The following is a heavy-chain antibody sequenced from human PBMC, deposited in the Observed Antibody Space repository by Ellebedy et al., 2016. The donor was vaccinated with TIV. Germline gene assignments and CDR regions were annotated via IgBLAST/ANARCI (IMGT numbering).Heavy chain of an antibody. CDR1: GYSFATYG. J-gene: IGHJ5*02. D-gene: IGHD1-1*01. V-gene: IGHV1-8*02. Sequence: AASVKVSCKASGYSFATYGVTWVRQASGQGLEWRGWMNPDSGKTGCAQKFQGRVTMTRNTSISTAYLEVNSLTSEDTAVYYCARGGTTGEKNWFDPWGQGTLVIVSS. CDR2: MNPDSGKT. CDR3: ARGGTTGEKNWFDP.